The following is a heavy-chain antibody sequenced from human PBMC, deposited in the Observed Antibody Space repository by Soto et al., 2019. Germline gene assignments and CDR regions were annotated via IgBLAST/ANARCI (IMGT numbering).Heavy chain of an antibody. CDR3: VRVRQDYGDYDY. V-gene: IGHV3-64*01. J-gene: IGHJ4*02. CDR1: GFTFSMHA. Sequence: EVQLVESGGDLVQPGGSLRLSCAASGFTFSMHAIHWVRQAPGKGLDFVSGLSGNGRSTYYANSVKGRFTISRDNSKNTLYLQMGSLRAEDTAVYYCVRVRQDYGDYDYWGQGTLVTVSS. D-gene: IGHD4-17*01. CDR2: LSGNGRST.